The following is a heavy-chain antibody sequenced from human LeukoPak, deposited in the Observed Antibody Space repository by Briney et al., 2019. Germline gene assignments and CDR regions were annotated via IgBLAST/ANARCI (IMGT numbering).Heavy chain of an antibody. CDR1: GGTFMRHS. CDR2: IIPILAAA. Sequence: SVKVSCKASGGTFMRHSISWVRQAPGQGLEWMGGIIPILAAADYPQKYQGRVTNTTDESTSTVFMELSSITSEDSAVYYCASTNSIAVAGGYWYFDLWGRGTLVTVSS. D-gene: IGHD6-19*01. V-gene: IGHV1-69*16. CDR3: ASTNSIAVAGGYWYFDL. J-gene: IGHJ2*01.